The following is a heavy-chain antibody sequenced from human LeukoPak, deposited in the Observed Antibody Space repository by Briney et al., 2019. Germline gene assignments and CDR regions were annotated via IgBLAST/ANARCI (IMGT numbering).Heavy chain of an antibody. V-gene: IGHV3-48*01. Sequence: PGGSLRLSCAASGFTFSSYSMNWVRQAPGKGLEWVSYISSSSSPIYYADSVKGRFTISRDNAKNSLYLQLDYLRAEDTAVYYCAREQSSGWYYFDDWGQGTLVTVSS. CDR3: AREQSSGWYYFDD. D-gene: IGHD6-19*01. CDR1: GFTFSSYS. J-gene: IGHJ4*02. CDR2: ISSSSSPI.